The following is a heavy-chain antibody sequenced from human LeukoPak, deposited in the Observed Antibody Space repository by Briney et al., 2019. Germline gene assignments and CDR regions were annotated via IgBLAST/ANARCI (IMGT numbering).Heavy chain of an antibody. Sequence: SVKVSCTASGGTFSSYAISWVRQAPGQGLEWMGGIIPIFGTANYAQKFQGRVTITTDESTSTAYMELSSLRSEDTAVYYCARTMVRGVPSYYYYYMDVWGKGTTVTVSS. CDR1: GGTFSSYA. D-gene: IGHD3-10*01. J-gene: IGHJ6*03. CDR2: IIPIFGTA. V-gene: IGHV1-69*05. CDR3: ARTMVRGVPSYYYYYMDV.